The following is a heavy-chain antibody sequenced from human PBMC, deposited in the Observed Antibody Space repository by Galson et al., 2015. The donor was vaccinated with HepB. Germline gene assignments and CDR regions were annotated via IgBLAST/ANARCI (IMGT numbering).Heavy chain of an antibody. V-gene: IGHV3-23*01. CDR2: ISGSGGST. J-gene: IGHJ6*02. D-gene: IGHD4-17*01. CDR3: AKFPTVTPLVVMDV. Sequence: SLRLSCAASGFTFSSYAMSWVRQAPGKGLEWVSAISGSGGSTYYADSVKDRFTISRDNSKNTLYLQMNSLRAEDTAVYYCAKFPTVTPLVVMDVWGQGTTVTVSS. CDR1: GFTFSSYA.